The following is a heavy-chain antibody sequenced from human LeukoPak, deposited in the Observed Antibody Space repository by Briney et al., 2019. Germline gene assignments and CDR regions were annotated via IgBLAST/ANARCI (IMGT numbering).Heavy chain of an antibody. CDR3: ARTPPYDFWSGYYTGINWFDP. J-gene: IGHJ5*02. Sequence: ASVKVSCKASGYTFTGYYMHWVRQAPGQGLEWMGWINPNSGGTNYAQKLQGRVTMTTDTSTSTAYMELRSLRSDDTAVYYCARTPPYDFWSGYYTGINWFDPWGQGTLVTVSS. CDR2: INPNSGGT. D-gene: IGHD3-3*01. V-gene: IGHV1-2*02. CDR1: GYTFTGYY.